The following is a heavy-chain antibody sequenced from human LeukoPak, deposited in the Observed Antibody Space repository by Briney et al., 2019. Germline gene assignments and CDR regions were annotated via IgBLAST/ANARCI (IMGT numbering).Heavy chain of an antibody. CDR3: TKSGGPTGFPNHYYYYFMDV. D-gene: IGHD3-9*01. Sequence: PGGSLRLSCAASGFTFDEYAMNWVRQAPGKGLEWVSLISGDGGSTSYADSVKGRFTVSRDKSKNCLYLQMNSLRTEDTALYYCTKSGGPTGFPNHYYYYFMDVWGQGTTVTVSS. J-gene: IGHJ6*02. CDR2: ISGDGGST. CDR1: GFTFDEYA. V-gene: IGHV3-43*02.